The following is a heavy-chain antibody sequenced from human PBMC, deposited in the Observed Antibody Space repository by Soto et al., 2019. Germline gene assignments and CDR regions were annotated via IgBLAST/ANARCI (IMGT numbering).Heavy chain of an antibody. V-gene: IGHV4-31*03. J-gene: IGHJ6*03. D-gene: IGHD2-15*01. CDR1: GGSISSGGYY. Sequence: SETLSLTCTVSGGSISSGGYYWSWIRQHPGKGLEWIGYIYYSGSTYYNPSLKSRVTISVDTSKNQFSLKLSSVTAADTAVYYCASGQDCSGGSCYSFYYYYYMDVWGKGTTVTVSS. CDR3: ASGQDCSGGSCYSFYYYYYMDV. CDR2: IYYSGST.